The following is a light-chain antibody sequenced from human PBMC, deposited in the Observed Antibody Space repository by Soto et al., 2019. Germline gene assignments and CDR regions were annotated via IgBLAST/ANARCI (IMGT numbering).Light chain of an antibody. Sequence: DIQMTQSPSSLSASVGDRITITCQASQDITQYLNWYQQKPGKAPNLLIFDGSRLAAGVPSRFSGSGFETYFNFTISGLQPEDFASYYCQQYKSLPVTFGGGTKVEIK. V-gene: IGKV1-33*01. CDR2: DGS. CDR3: QQYKSLPVT. J-gene: IGKJ4*01. CDR1: QDITQY.